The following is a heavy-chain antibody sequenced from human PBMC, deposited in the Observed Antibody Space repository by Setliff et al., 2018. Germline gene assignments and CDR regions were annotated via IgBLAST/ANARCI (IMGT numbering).Heavy chain of an antibody. D-gene: IGHD3-3*01. CDR3: ARHGLQFLEWLSAFDY. V-gene: IGHV4-39*01. Sequence: SETLSLTCAVYGGSFSGYYWGWLRQPPGKGLEWIGSIYYSGSTYYNPALKSRVTISVDTSKNQFSLKLTSVTAADTAVYYCARHGLQFLEWLSAFDYWGQGTLVTVSS. CDR1: GGSFSGYY. CDR2: IYYSGST. J-gene: IGHJ4*02.